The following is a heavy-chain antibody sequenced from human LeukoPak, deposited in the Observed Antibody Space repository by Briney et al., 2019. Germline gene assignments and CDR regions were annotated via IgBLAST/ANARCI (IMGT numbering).Heavy chain of an antibody. J-gene: IGHJ6*03. V-gene: IGHV6-1*01. CDR3: ARGKGGGIVPAAIFGSGSPDYYMDV. D-gene: IGHD2-2*02. CDR1: GDSVSSNSAA. Sequence: SQTLSLTCAISGDSVSSNSAAWNWIRQSPSRGLEWLGRTYYRSKWYNDYAVSGKSRITINPDTSKNQFSLQLNSVTPEDTAVYYCARGKGGGIVPAAIFGSGSPDYYMDVWGKGTTVTVSS. CDR2: TYYRSKWYN.